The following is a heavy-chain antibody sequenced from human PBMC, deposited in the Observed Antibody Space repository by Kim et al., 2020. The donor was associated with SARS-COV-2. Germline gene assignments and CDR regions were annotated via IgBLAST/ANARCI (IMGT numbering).Heavy chain of an antibody. Sequence: GGSLRLSCAASGFTFSSYGMHWVRQAPGKGLEWVAVIWYDGSNKYYADSVKGRFTISRDNSKNTLYLQMNSLRAEDTAVYYCARDGPIEGPIAAAGGFDYWGQGTLVTVSS. CDR1: GFTFSSYG. J-gene: IGHJ4*02. CDR3: ARDGPIEGPIAAAGGFDY. CDR2: IWYDGSNK. V-gene: IGHV3-33*01. D-gene: IGHD6-13*01.